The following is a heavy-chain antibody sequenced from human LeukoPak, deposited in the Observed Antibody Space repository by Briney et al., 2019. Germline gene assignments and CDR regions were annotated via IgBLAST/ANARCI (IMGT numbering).Heavy chain of an antibody. CDR2: MNPNSGNT. V-gene: IGHV1-8*01. CDR1: GYTFTSYD. D-gene: IGHD4-17*01. CDR3: ARVRTTVTTRRSNWFDP. Sequence: GASVKVSCKASGYTFTSYDINWVRQATGQGLEWMGWMNPNSGNTGYAQKFQGRVTMTRNTSISTAYMELSSLRSEDTAVYYCARVRTTVTTRRSNWFDPWGQGTLVTVSS. J-gene: IGHJ5*02.